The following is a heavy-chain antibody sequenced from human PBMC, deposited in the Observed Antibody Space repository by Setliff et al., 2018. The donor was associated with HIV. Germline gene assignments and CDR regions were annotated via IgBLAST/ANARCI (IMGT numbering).Heavy chain of an antibody. Sequence: PSETLSLTCTVSGGSTSSGNYYWSWIRQPAGKGLEWIGRIYVSGSTNYNPSLKSRVTMSVDTSKKQFSLKLSSVTAADAAVFYCARSRRYFDWSLDYWGQGTLVTVSS. J-gene: IGHJ4*02. D-gene: IGHD3-9*01. CDR1: GGSTSSGNYY. V-gene: IGHV4-61*02. CDR2: IYVSGST. CDR3: ARSRRYFDWSLDY.